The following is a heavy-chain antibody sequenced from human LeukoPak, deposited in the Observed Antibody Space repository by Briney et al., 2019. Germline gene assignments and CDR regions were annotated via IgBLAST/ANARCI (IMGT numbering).Heavy chain of an antibody. CDR1: GFTFINYS. Sequence: GGSLRLSCTASGFTFINYSMNWVRQASGKGLEWVGRIRSKTNSYATAYAASVKGRFTISRDDSKNTAYLQMNSLKTEDTAVYYCTRGLGLYNWFDPWGQGTLVTVSS. V-gene: IGHV3-73*01. CDR2: IRSKTNSYAT. CDR3: TRGLGLYNWFDP. J-gene: IGHJ5*02. D-gene: IGHD7-27*01.